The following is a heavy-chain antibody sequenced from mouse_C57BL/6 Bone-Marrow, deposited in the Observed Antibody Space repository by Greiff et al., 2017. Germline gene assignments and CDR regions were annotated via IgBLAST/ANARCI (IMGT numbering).Heavy chain of an antibody. J-gene: IGHJ2*01. V-gene: IGHV1-47*01. CDR3: ARSSTVFYYFDY. Sequence: VMLVESGAELVKPGASVKMSCKASGYTFTTYPIEWMKQNHGKSLEWIGNFHPYNDDTKYNEKFKGKATLTVEKSSNTVYLELSRLTSDDSAVYYCARSSTVFYYFDYWGQGTTLTVSS. D-gene: IGHD1-1*01. CDR2: FHPYNDDT. CDR1: GYTFTTYP.